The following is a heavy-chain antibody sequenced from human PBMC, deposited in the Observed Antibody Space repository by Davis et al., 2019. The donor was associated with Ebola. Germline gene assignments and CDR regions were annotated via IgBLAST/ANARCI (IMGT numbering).Heavy chain of an antibody. Sequence: SVKVSCKASGFTFTSSAMQWVRQARGQRLEWIGWIVVGSANTNYAQKFQGRVTITRDMSTSTSYLDLTNLRSEDTAVYYCAASAGTVGQFDYWGQGTLVTVSS. CDR1: GFTFTSSA. CDR2: IVVGSANT. CDR3: AASAGTVGQFDY. V-gene: IGHV1-58*02. D-gene: IGHD1-14*01. J-gene: IGHJ4*02.